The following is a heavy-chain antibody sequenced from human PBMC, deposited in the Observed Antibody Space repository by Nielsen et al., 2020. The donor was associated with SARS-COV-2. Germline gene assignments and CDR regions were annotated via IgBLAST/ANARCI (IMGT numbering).Heavy chain of an antibody. Sequence: GALRLSCVASGFTFSSYWMHWVRQAPGKGLEWVANIRQDGSERYYVDSVKGRFTISRDNAKNSVYLQMNSLRAEDTAVYYCARDANYDILTGYYLDYYGMDVWGQGTTVTVS. CDR3: ARDANYDILTGYYLDYYGMDV. CDR1: GFTFSSYW. V-gene: IGHV3-7*01. CDR2: IRQDGSER. J-gene: IGHJ6*02. D-gene: IGHD3-9*01.